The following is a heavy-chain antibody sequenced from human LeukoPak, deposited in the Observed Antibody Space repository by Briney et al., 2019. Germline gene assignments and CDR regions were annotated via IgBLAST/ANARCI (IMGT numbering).Heavy chain of an antibody. CDR1: GFTVSTNY. Sequence: GGSLRLSCAASGFTVSTNYMTWVRQAPGKGLEWVSVMYSGGSTYYADSVKGRFTISRDNSKNTLYLQMNSLRPEDTAVYYCAREANSYYYGSGSYFYFDYWGQGTLVTVSS. D-gene: IGHD3-10*01. CDR2: MYSGGST. J-gene: IGHJ4*02. V-gene: IGHV3-53*05. CDR3: AREANSYYYGSGSYFYFDY.